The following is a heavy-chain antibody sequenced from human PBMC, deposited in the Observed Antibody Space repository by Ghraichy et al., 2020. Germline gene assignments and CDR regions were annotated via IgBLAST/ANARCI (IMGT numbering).Heavy chain of an antibody. J-gene: IGHJ4*02. CDR2: INNNNNP. CDR1: GFTFGRYA. D-gene: IGHD6-19*01. Sequence: GALRLSCAASGFTFGRYAMSWVRQAPGQGLEWVASINNNNNPYYAGSVRGRFTISNDFSESTVYLHLGSLRADDTAIYYCAKDHPSSGWPAFDYWGQGVLVTVSS. CDR3: AKDHPSSGWPAFDY. V-gene: IGHV3-23*01.